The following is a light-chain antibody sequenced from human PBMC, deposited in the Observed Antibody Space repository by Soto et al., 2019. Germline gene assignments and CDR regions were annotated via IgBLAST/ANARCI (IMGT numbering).Light chain of an antibody. CDR2: AAS. CDR3: QQLNSYPFT. V-gene: IGKV1-9*01. J-gene: IGKJ3*01. CDR1: QGISTY. Sequence: IQVTQSPSSLSASVGDRVTITCRASQGISTYLAWYQQKPGKAPKLLLYAASTLQSGVPLRFSGRGSGTDFTLTISSLQPEDFATYDCQQLNSYPFTFGPGTKVEIK.